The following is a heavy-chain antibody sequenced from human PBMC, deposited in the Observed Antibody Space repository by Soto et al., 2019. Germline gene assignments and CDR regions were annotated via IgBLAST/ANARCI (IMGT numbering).Heavy chain of an antibody. J-gene: IGHJ4*02. CDR2: ISGSSSYI. CDR1: GFTFSSYS. V-gene: IGHV3-21*01. D-gene: IGHD6-6*01. CDR3: ARDLSSFRCFDY. Sequence: GGSLRLSCAASGFTFSSYSVNWVRQAPGKGLEWVSSISGSSSYIYYADSVKGRFTISRDNAKNSLYLQMNGLRAEDTAVYYCARDLSSFRCFDYWGQGTLVTVSS.